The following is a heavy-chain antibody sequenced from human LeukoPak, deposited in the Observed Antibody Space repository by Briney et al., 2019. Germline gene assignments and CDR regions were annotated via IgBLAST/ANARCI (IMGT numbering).Heavy chain of an antibody. CDR1: GGSISSGDYS. J-gene: IGHJ4*02. CDR2: IYYSGST. CDR3: ARGSDFWSGYPKYYFDY. D-gene: IGHD3-3*01. V-gene: IGHV4-30-4*01. Sequence: NTSETLSLTCTVSGGSISSGDYSWSWIRQPPGKGLEWIGYIYYSGSTYYNPSLKSRVTISVDTSKNQFSLKLSSVTAADTAVYYCARGSDFWSGYPKYYFDYWGQGTLVTVSS.